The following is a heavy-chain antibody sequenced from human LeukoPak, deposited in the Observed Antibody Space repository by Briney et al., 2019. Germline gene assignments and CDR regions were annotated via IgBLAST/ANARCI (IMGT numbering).Heavy chain of an antibody. CDR2: INTSGTT. J-gene: IGHJ6*03. Sequence: ASETLSLTCTVSGASISSGSNSWGWIRQPAGTGVEWIGRINTSGTTNYNPSLKSRVTMSIDTSKNQFSLKLSSVTAADTAVYYCARGVGAYMDVWGKGTTVTISS. D-gene: IGHD1-26*01. CDR3: ARGVGAYMDV. CDR1: GASISSGSNS. V-gene: IGHV4-61*02.